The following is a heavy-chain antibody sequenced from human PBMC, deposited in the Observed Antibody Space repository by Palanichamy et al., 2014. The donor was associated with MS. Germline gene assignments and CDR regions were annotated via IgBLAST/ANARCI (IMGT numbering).Heavy chain of an antibody. CDR2: INGDGSST. V-gene: IGHV3-74*01. CDR3: AREGVTGHYYYGMDV. D-gene: IGHD2-21*02. CDR1: EFSFSSYW. Sequence: EVQLVESGGTLVQPGGSLRLSCAASEFSFSSYWMHWVRQAPGKGLVWVSRINGDGSSTTYADSVKGRFTLSRDNAKNTLFLQMNSLRAEDTAVYYCAREGVTGHYYYGMDVWGQGTTVTVSS. J-gene: IGHJ6*02.